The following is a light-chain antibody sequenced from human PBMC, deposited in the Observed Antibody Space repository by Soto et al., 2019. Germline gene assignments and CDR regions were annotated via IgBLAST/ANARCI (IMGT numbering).Light chain of an antibody. CDR3: QQYNRYYL. J-gene: IGKJ4*01. CDR1: QSISNW. CDR2: MAS. Sequence: DIQMTQSPSTLSASVGDRVTITCRASQSISNWLAWYQQKPGKAPKLLIYMASTLQNGVPSRFSGSGSGTEFTLTISSLQPDDFATYYCQQYNRYYLFGGGTKVDIK. V-gene: IGKV1-5*03.